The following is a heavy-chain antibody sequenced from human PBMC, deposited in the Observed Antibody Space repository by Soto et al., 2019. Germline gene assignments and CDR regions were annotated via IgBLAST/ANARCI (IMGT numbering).Heavy chain of an antibody. D-gene: IGHD6-13*01. V-gene: IGHV4-30-2*03. CDR3: AGLGQVAAAGTPDY. CDR2: IYYSGST. J-gene: IGHJ4*02. Sequence: WIRKPQGKGLEGIGYIYYSGSTYYNPSLKSRVTISVDTSKNQFSLKLSSVTAADTAVYSCAGLGQVAAAGTPDYWGQGTLVTVSS.